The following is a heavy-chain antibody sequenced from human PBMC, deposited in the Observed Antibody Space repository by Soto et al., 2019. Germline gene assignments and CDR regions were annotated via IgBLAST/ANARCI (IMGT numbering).Heavy chain of an antibody. J-gene: IGHJ4*02. V-gene: IGHV3-23*01. CDR3: AKDGDNCSGGSCYSGYFDY. CDR2: ISGSGGST. D-gene: IGHD2-15*01. CDR1: GFTFSSYA. Sequence: EVQLLESGGGLVQPGGSLRLSCAASGFTFSSYAMSWVRQAPGKGLEWVSAISGSGGSTYYADSVKGRFTISRDNSKNTLYLQMNSLRAEDTAVYYCAKDGDNCSGGSCYSGYFDYWGQGTLVTVSS.